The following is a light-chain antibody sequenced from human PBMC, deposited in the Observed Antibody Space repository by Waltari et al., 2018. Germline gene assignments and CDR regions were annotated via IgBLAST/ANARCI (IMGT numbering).Light chain of an antibody. Sequence: DIQMTQSPSSLSASVGDRVAITCQASQDIDNYLNWYQQKPGRAPKLLIPEASNLEIGVPSRFSGSGSGTDFVFIISSLQPEDTATYYCQQHDSLPGTFGQGTRLDIK. CDR1: QDIDNY. CDR2: EAS. CDR3: QQHDSLPGT. V-gene: IGKV1-33*01. J-gene: IGKJ2*02.